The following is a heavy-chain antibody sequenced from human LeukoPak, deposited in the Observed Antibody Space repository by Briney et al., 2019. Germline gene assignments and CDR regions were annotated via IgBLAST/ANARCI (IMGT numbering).Heavy chain of an antibody. CDR3: ARDRGCNY. CDR1: GGLISSYD. J-gene: IGHJ4*02. CDR2: IYYSGST. Sequence: SETLSLTCAVSGGLISSYDLIWIRQPPGKGLEWIGYIYYSGSTNYNPSLKSRVTISVDTSKNQFSLKLSSVTAADTAVYYCARDRGCNYWGQGTLVTVSS. V-gene: IGHV4-59*12.